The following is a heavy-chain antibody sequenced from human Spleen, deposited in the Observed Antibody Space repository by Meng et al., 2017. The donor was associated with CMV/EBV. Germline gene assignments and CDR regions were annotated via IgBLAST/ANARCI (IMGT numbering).Heavy chain of an antibody. CDR2: IRVYNGDT. Sequence: ASVKVSCKASGGTFGSYGINWVRQAPGQGLEWMGWIRVYNGDTKYAQKFQDRFTMTTDTSTSTAYMELRSLRSDDTAVYYCARRGPSYCGVDCLAWFDPWGQGTLVTVSS. D-gene: IGHD2-21*01. J-gene: IGHJ5*02. CDR3: ARRGPSYCGVDCLAWFDP. CDR1: GGTFGSYG. V-gene: IGHV1-18*01.